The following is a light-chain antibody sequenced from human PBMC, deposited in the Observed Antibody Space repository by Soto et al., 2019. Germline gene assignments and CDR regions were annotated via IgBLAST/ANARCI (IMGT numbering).Light chain of an antibody. CDR1: QSVTSGY. V-gene: IGKV3-20*01. CDR2: GAS. J-gene: IGKJ2*01. Sequence: EIGLTQSPATLSLSPGERATLSCRASQSVTSGYLAWYQQKPGQAPMLLIFGASSRAPGIPDRFIGSGSGTDFTLTISRLGPQDFAVYYCQQYCTSQDYTFGQGTKLEIK. CDR3: QQYCTSQDYT.